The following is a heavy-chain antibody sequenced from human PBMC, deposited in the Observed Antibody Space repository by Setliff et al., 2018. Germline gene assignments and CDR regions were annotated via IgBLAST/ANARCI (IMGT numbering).Heavy chain of an antibody. D-gene: IGHD3-3*01. V-gene: IGHV4-34*01. J-gene: IGHJ6*03. Sequence: PSETLSLTCGVSGGGGSFSAYYWSWIRQPPGKGLEWIGEISPGGSTIYNPSLKSRVTISVDTSKNQFSLKLSSVTAADTAVYYCARVVGYDFWSGYYIYYYYYMDVWGKGTTVTVSS. CDR3: ARVVGYDFWSGYYIYYYYYMDV. CDR1: GGGGSFSAYY. CDR2: ISPGGST.